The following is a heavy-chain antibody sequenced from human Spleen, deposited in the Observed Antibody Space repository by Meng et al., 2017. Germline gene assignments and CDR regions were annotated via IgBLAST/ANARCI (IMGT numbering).Heavy chain of an antibody. V-gene: IGHV3-30*01. J-gene: IGHJ3*02. D-gene: IGHD5-18*01. CDR2: VSNDGSIK. Sequence: GESLKISCAASGLTFSSYAMHWVRQAPGKRLEWVAVVSNDGSIKHYADSVKGRLTISRDNSKNTLYLQMNSLRREDTALYNCAGAYSYGYFAFDIWGQGTMVTVSS. CDR1: GLTFSSYA. CDR3: AGAYSYGYFAFDI.